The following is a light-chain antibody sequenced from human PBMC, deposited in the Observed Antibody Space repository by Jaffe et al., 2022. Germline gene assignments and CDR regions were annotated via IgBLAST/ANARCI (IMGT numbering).Light chain of an antibody. Sequence: IQLTQFPSSLSASVGDRVTITCRASQGIQHGLAWYQQKPGKAPNLIVYDASNLKRGIPSRFSGSGSGTHFTLTISSLQPEDLATYYCQQYMSFPLTFGGGTKVDI. J-gene: IGKJ4*01. CDR3: QQYMSFPLT. CDR2: DAS. V-gene: IGKV1-13*02. CDR1: QGIQHG.